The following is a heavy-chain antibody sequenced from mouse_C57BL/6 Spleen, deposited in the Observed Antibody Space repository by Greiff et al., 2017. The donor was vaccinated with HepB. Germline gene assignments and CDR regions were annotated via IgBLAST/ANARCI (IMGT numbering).Heavy chain of an antibody. Sequence: EVKLQESGGGLVQPGGSLSLSCAASGFTFTDYYMSWVRQPPGKALEWLGFIRNKANGYTTEYSASVKGRFTISRDNSQSILYLQMNALRAEDSATYYCARDGSSYYYAMDYWGQGTSVTVSS. J-gene: IGHJ4*01. CDR3: ARDGSSYYYAMDY. CDR2: IRNKANGYTT. CDR1: GFTFTDYY. V-gene: IGHV7-3*01.